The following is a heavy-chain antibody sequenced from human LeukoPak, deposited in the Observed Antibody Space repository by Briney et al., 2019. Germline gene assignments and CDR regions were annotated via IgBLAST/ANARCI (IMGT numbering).Heavy chain of an antibody. D-gene: IGHD5-12*01. J-gene: IGHJ5*02. CDR2: INNSGGST. CDR1: GFTFSSYA. CDR3: AKPPGLRRLDP. Sequence: PGGSLRLSCAASGFTFSSYAMNWVRQAPGKGLAWVSGINNSGGSTYYADSVKGRFTISRDNSKNTLYLQMNSLRAEDTAVYYCAKPPGLRRLDPWSQGTLVTVSS. V-gene: IGHV3-23*01.